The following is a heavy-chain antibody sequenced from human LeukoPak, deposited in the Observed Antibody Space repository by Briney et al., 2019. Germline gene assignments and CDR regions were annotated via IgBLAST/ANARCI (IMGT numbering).Heavy chain of an antibody. D-gene: IGHD6-19*01. V-gene: IGHV4-34*01. Sequence: SETLLLTCAGYGLSFSVYYWSWIRQPPGKGLEWFGEINHSGNTNYNPSLQSRVTISVDTSKNPSSLKLSSVTAADTAVYYCARPVSGSSGWYYNYWGQGTLVTVSS. CDR1: GLSFSVYY. CDR3: ARPVSGSSGWYYNY. CDR2: INHSGNT. J-gene: IGHJ4*02.